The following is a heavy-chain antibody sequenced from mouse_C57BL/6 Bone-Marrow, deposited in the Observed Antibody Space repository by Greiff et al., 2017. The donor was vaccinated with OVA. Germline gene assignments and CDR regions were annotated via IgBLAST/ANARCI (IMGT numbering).Heavy chain of an antibody. CDR3: ACYYGSSYGFAY. Sequence: EVQGVESGGGLVQPGGSLKLSCAASGFTFSDYGMAWVRQAPRKGPEWVAFISNLAYSIYYADTVTGRFTISRENAKNTLYLEMSSLRSEDTAMYYCACYYGSSYGFAYWGQGTLVTVSA. J-gene: IGHJ3*01. CDR2: ISNLAYSI. D-gene: IGHD1-1*01. V-gene: IGHV5-15*01. CDR1: GFTFSDYG.